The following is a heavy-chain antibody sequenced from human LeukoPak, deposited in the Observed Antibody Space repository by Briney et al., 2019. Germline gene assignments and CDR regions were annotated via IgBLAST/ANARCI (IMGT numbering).Heavy chain of an antibody. J-gene: IGHJ3*02. Sequence: GGPLRLSYAASWFTVSSCFMRWVHQPARKGLEWVSVIYSGDSTFYADPVKGRFTISRDNSKDTLYVQMNSLRAEDTAVYYCARALGDACDIWGQGTMVTVSS. CDR1: WFTVSSCF. CDR2: IYSGDST. CDR3: ARALGDACDI. V-gene: IGHV3-53*01. D-gene: IGHD3-16*01.